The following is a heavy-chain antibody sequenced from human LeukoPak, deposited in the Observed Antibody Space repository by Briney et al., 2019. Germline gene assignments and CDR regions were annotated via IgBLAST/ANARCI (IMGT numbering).Heavy chain of an antibody. D-gene: IGHD6-13*01. CDR1: GGSISSYY. V-gene: IGHV4-4*07. CDR3: AARLTAAGSFDP. Sequence: PSETLSLTCTVSGGSISSYYWSWIRQPAGKGLEWIGRIYTSGSTNYNPSLKSRVTVSVDTSKNQFSLKLTSVPAADTAVYYCAARLTAAGSFDPWGQGTLVTVSS. CDR2: IYTSGST. J-gene: IGHJ5*02.